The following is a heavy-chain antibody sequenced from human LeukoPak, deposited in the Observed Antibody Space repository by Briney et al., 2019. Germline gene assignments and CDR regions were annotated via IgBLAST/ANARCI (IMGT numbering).Heavy chain of an antibody. CDR2: IYYGGST. D-gene: IGHD5-18*01. J-gene: IGHJ4*02. CDR3: ASNRGYTYGFDA. Sequence: SETLSLTCTVSGGSISSYYWGWIRQPPGKGLEWVGSIYYGGSTYYNPSLKSRVAISVDPSKNYFSLNLRSVTAADAGVYYCASNRGYTYGFDAWGQGALVTVSS. V-gene: IGHV4-39*02. CDR1: GGSISSYY.